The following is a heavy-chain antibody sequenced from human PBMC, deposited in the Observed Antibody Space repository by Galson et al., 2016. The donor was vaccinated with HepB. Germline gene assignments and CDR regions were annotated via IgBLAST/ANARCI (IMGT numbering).Heavy chain of an antibody. J-gene: IGHJ3*01. CDR1: GFSLTTTGMC. CDR3: ARTNMVPSHYGLDI. CDR2: IDWGDDK. Sequence: PALVKPTQTLTLTCTFSGFSLTTTGMCVSWIRQPPGKALEWLARIDWGDDKYYSTSLKTRLAISKDTAKNQVVFTMTNLDPVETATYSFARTNMVPSHYGLDIWGQGTMVTVSP. V-gene: IGHV2-70*11. D-gene: IGHD4-17*01.